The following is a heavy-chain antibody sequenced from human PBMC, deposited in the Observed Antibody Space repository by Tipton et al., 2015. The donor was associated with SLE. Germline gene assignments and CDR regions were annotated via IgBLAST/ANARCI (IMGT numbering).Heavy chain of an antibody. CDR1: GYSISSGYY. CDR2: IYHSGST. J-gene: IGHJ3*02. Sequence: TLSLTCTVSGYSISSGYYWGWIRQPPGKGLEWIGSIYHSGSTYYNPSLKSRVTISVDTSKNQFSLKLSSVTAADTAVYYCARQGLRYFDWLWDAFDIWGQGTMVNVSS. V-gene: IGHV4-38-2*02. D-gene: IGHD3-9*01. CDR3: ARQGLRYFDWLWDAFDI.